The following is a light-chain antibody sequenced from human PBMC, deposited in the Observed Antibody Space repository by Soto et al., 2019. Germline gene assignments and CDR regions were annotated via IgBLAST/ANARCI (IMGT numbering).Light chain of an antibody. J-gene: IGKJ4*01. CDR3: QQRSDWPPAST. Sequence: EIFLTQSPATLSLSPGERANLSCRASQSVGSYLAWYQQKPGQAPRLLIYDASNRATGTPDRFSGSGSGTDFTLIISSLEPEDFAVYYCQQRSDWPPASTFGGGNKVEIK. CDR2: DAS. V-gene: IGKV3-11*01. CDR1: QSVGSY.